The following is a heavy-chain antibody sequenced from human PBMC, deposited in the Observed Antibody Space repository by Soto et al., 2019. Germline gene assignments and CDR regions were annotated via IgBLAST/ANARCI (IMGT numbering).Heavy chain of an antibody. Sequence: SETLSLTCAVSGGSISSGGYSWSWIRQPPGKGLEWIGYVFHSGSTYYSPSLKSRVTISIDGSKNQFSLKLTSVTAADTAVYYCARGSYGAGSDYWGQGILVTVSS. J-gene: IGHJ4*02. CDR1: GGSISSGGYS. D-gene: IGHD3-10*01. CDR2: VFHSGST. V-gene: IGHV4-30-2*01. CDR3: ARGSYGAGSDY.